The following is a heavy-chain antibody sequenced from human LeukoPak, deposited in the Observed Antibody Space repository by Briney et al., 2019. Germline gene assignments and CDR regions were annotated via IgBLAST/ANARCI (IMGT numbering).Heavy chain of an antibody. CDR1: GFTFSSYA. J-gene: IGHJ4*02. CDR2: ISYDGSNK. CDR3: AREVAHCGGDCYSHFDY. Sequence: GGSLRLSCAASGFTFSSYAMHWVRQAPGKGLEWVAVISYDGSNKYYADSVKGRFTISRDNSKNTLYLQMNSLRAEDTAVCYCAREVAHCGGDCYSHFDYWGQGTLVTVSS. V-gene: IGHV3-30-3*01. D-gene: IGHD2-21*02.